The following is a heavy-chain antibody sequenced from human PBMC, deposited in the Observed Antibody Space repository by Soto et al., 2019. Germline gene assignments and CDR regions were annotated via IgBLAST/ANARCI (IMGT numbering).Heavy chain of an antibody. J-gene: IGHJ4*02. D-gene: IGHD3-10*01. V-gene: IGHV1-3*01. CDR3: ARAATMVRGVPFDY. Sequence: GASVKVSCKASGYTFTSYAMHWVRQAPGQRLEWMGWISAYNGNTKYAQKFQGRVTMTTDTSTSTAYMELRSLRSEDTAVYYCARAATMVRGVPFDYWGQGTLVTVSS. CDR2: ISAYNGNT. CDR1: GYTFTSYA.